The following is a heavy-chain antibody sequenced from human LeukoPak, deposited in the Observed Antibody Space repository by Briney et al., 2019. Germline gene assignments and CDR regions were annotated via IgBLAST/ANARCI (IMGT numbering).Heavy chain of an antibody. CDR2: IIPIFGTA. D-gene: IGHD3-3*01. CDR1: GGTFSSYA. J-gene: IGHJ4*02. Sequence: SVKVSCKASGGTFSSYAISWVRQAPGQGLEWMGRIIPIFGTANYAQKFQGRVTITTDESTSTAYMELSSLRSEDTAVYYCASITNFYDFWSGYYWGQGTLVTVSS. V-gene: IGHV1-69*05. CDR3: ASITNFYDFWSGYY.